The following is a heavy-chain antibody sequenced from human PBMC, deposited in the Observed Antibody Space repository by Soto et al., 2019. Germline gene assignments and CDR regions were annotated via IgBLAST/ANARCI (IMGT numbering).Heavy chain of an antibody. CDR3: VRALAGSRNGLDI. V-gene: IGHV3-74*01. CDR2: ISKDGTTT. D-gene: IGHD6-19*01. CDR1: GFTLSSHW. J-gene: IGHJ3*02. Sequence: PRESLRLSCTASGFTLSSHWMHWVRHVPGKELVWVSRISKDGTTTDFADSVKGRFGISRESAKNTVFLQMDSLRPEDMGVYYCVRALAGSRNGLDIWGQGTMVTVSS.